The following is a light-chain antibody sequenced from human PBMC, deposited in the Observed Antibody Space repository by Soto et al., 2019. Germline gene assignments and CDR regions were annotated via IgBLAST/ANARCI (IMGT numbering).Light chain of an antibody. CDR3: QKYGSSLIT. V-gene: IGKV3-20*01. J-gene: IGKJ5*01. CDR2: GAS. CDR1: QSVSSSY. Sequence: EIVLTQSPGTLSLSPGERATLSCRDSQSVSSSYLAWYQQKTGQAPRLPIYGASSRATGIPDRLSGSGSGKDLNLTISRLEPEDFEVYYCQKYGSSLITFGQGTRLEIK.